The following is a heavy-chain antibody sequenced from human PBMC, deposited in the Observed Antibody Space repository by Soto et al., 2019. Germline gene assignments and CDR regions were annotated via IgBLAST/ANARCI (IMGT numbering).Heavy chain of an antibody. CDR1: GFTFDDYA. CDR3: AKDLSRYYDSSGWPFDY. V-gene: IGHV3-9*01. Sequence: ESGGGLVQPGRSLRLSCAASGFTFDDYAMHWVRQAPGKGLEWVSGISWNSGSIGYADSVKGRFTISRDNAKNSLYLQMNSLRAEDTALYYCAKDLSRYYDSSGWPFDYWGQGTLVTVSS. CDR2: ISWNSGSI. J-gene: IGHJ4*02. D-gene: IGHD3-22*01.